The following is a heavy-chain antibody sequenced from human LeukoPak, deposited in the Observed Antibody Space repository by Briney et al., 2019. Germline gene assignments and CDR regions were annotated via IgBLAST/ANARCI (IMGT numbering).Heavy chain of an antibody. Sequence: ASVTVSCMASGYTFTRYAVNWVRQAPGQGLEWMGCINTKTGNPTYPQGFTGRFVLSLHTSVTTAYLQISSLKPEDTAVYYCSRWGCWRDHPAFDIWGQGTMVIVSS. CDR2: INTKTGNP. V-gene: IGHV7-4-1*02. D-gene: IGHD3-3*01. CDR3: SRWGCWRDHPAFDI. CDR1: GYTFTRYA. J-gene: IGHJ3*02.